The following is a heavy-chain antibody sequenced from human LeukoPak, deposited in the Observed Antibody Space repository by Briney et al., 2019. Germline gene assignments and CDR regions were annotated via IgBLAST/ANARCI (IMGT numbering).Heavy chain of an antibody. V-gene: IGHV4-4*09. J-gene: IGHJ4*02. CDR2: IYSSGST. CDR1: GGSISSYY. Sequence: SETLPLTCTVSGGSISSYYWSWIRQPPGKGLEWIGYIYSSGSTNYNPSLKSRVTISVDTSKEQFSLKLSYVTAADTALYYCERTYSTSSNFDYWGQGTLVTVSS. CDR3: ERTYSTSSNFDY. D-gene: IGHD2-2*01.